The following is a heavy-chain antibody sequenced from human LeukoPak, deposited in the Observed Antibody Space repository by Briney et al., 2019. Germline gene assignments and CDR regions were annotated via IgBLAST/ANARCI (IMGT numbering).Heavy chain of an antibody. CDR1: GFTFSSYG. CDR3: ATVAYYDFWSGYYGGLDP. Sequence: PGRSLRLSCAASGFTFSSYGMHWVRQAPGKGLEWVSAISGSGGSTYYADSVKGRFTISRDNSKNTLYLQMNSLRAEDTAVYYCATVAYYDFWSGYYGGLDPWGQGTLVTVSS. J-gene: IGHJ5*02. V-gene: IGHV3-23*01. CDR2: ISGSGGST. D-gene: IGHD3-3*01.